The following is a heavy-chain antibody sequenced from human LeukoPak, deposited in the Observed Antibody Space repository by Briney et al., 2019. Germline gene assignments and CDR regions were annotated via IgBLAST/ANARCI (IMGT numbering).Heavy chain of an antibody. D-gene: IGHD5-12*01. CDR3: ARQTDSGYDC. CDR2: ISGSDDST. V-gene: IGHV3-23*01. J-gene: IGHJ4*02. CDR1: GFTFSSYA. Sequence: QSGGSLRLSCAASGFTFSSYAMSWVRQAPGKGLEWVSAISGSDDSTYYADSVKGRFTISRDNSKNTLYLQMNNLRADDTAVYYCARQTDSGYDCWGQGTLVTVSS.